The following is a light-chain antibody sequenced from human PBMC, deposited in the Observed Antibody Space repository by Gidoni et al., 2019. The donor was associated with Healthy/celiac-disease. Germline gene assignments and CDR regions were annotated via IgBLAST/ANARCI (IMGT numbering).Light chain of an antibody. V-gene: IGKV4-1*01. Sequence: DIVMPQSPDPLAVSLGERATINCKSSQSVLYSSNNKNYLAWYQQKPGQPPKRLIYWASTREAGVPDRFSGSGSGTDFTVTISSRQAEDVAVYYCQQYYSSPPTFGQGTKVEIK. J-gene: IGKJ1*01. CDR2: WAS. CDR1: QSVLYSSNNKNY. CDR3: QQYYSSPPT.